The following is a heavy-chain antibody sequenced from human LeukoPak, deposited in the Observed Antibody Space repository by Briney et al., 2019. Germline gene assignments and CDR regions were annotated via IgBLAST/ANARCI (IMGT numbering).Heavy chain of an antibody. J-gene: IGHJ3*02. Sequence: SETLSLTCTVSGGSISSYYWSWIRQPAGKGLEWIGRIYTSGSTNYNPSLKSRVTMSVDTSKNQFSLKLSSVTAADTAVYYCASTILWFGEPGAFDIWGQGTMVTVSP. CDR2: IYTSGST. CDR3: ASTILWFGEPGAFDI. V-gene: IGHV4-4*07. CDR1: GGSISSYY. D-gene: IGHD3-10*01.